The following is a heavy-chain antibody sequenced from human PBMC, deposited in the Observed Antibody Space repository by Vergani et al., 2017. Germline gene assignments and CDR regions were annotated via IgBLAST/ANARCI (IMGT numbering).Heavy chain of an antibody. CDR3: ARTRWGYGSGSYYLRDNWFDP. D-gene: IGHD3-10*01. V-gene: IGHV3-23*01. CDR1: GFTFSSYA. CDR2: ISGSGGST. J-gene: IGHJ5*02. Sequence: EVQLLESGGGLVQPGGSLRLSCAASGFTFSSYAMSWVRQAPGKGLEWVSAISGSGGSTYYADSVKGRFTISRDNSKNTRYLQMNSLRAEDTAVYYCARTRWGYGSGSYYLRDNWFDPWGQGTLVTVSS.